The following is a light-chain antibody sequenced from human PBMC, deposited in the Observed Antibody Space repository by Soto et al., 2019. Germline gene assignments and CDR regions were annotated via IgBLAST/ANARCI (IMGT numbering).Light chain of an antibody. CDR3: QQSYSSPPT. Sequence: DIQMTQSPCSLSASAGDRVTITCRASQSISSYLNWYQQKPGKAPKLLIFAASSLQSGVPSRFSGSRSGPDFTLTISSLQPEDFATYYCQQSYSSPPTFGQGTKGEIK. CDR2: AAS. J-gene: IGKJ1*01. V-gene: IGKV1-39*01. CDR1: QSISSY.